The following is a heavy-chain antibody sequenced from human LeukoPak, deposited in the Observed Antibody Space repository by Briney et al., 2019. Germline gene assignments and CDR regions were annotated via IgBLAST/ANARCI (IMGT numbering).Heavy chain of an antibody. D-gene: IGHD6-19*01. CDR3: AKQSPDSSGWYDFDY. CDR2: INYSGST. J-gene: IGHJ4*02. CDR1: GDSISGFN. Sequence: SETLSLTSTVSGDSISGFNWNCVREPPGEGLEWIAYINYSGSTNYNTSLTSRVTISIPTSKNQFSLKLSSVTAADTAVYYCAKQSPDSSGWYDFDYWGQGTLVTVSS. V-gene: IGHV4-59*08.